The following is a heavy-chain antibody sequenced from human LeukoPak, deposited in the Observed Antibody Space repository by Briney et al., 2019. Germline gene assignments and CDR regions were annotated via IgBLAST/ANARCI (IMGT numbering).Heavy chain of an antibody. CDR3: ARDDPTYYYDSSGYSAY. V-gene: IGHV1-2*02. Sequence: ASVKVSCKASGYTFTGYYMHWVRQAPGQGLEWMGWINPNSGGTNYAQKFQGRVTMTRDTSISTAYMELSRLRSDDTAVYYCARDDPTYYYDSSGYSAYWGQGTLVTVSS. CDR1: GYTFTGYY. D-gene: IGHD3-22*01. J-gene: IGHJ4*02. CDR2: INPNSGGT.